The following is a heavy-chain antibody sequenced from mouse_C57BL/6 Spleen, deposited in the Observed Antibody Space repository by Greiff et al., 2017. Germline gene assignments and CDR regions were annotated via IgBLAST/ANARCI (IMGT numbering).Heavy chain of an antibody. CDR3: ARVGTYYAMDY. V-gene: IGHV1-69*01. Sequence: QVQLQQPGAELVMPGASVKLSCTASGYTFTSYWMHWVKQRPGQGLEWIGEIDPSDSYTNYNQKFKGKSTLTVDKSSSTAYMQLSSLTSEDSAVYYCARVGTYYAMDYWGQGTSVTVSS. J-gene: IGHJ4*01. CDR1: GYTFTSYW. D-gene: IGHD3-3*01. CDR2: IDPSDSYT.